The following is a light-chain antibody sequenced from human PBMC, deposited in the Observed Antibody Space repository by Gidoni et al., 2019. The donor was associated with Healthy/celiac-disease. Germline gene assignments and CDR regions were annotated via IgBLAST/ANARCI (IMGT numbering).Light chain of an antibody. CDR2: GAS. V-gene: IGKV3-20*01. CDR3: QQYGSSPST. CDR1: QSVSSSY. J-gene: IGKJ2*01. Sequence: EIVLTQSPGTLSLSPGERATLSCRASQSVSSSYVVWYQQKPGQAPRLLIYGASSRATGIPDRFSGSGSGTDFTLTSSRLEPEDFAVYYCQQYGSSPSTFGQGTKLEIK.